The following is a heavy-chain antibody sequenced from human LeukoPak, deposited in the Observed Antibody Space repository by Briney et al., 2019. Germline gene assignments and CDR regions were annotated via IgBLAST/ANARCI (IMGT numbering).Heavy chain of an antibody. V-gene: IGHV1-18*01. CDR3: ARDRWELLTSPGAFDI. D-gene: IGHD1-26*01. Sequence: GASVTVSCKASGYTFTSYGISWVRPAPGQGLEWMGWISAYNGNTNYAQKLQGRVTMTTDTSTGTAYMELRSLRSDDTAVYYCARDRWELLTSPGAFDIWGQGTMVTVSS. J-gene: IGHJ3*02. CDR2: ISAYNGNT. CDR1: GYTFTSYG.